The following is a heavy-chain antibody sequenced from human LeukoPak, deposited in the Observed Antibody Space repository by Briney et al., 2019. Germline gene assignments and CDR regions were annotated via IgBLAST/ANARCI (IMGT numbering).Heavy chain of an antibody. V-gene: IGHV4-59*01. J-gene: IGHJ4*02. D-gene: IGHD1-1*01. CDR1: GGSISSYY. Sequence: SETLSLTCTVSGGSISSYYWSWIRQPPGKGLEWIGYIYYSGSTNYNPSLKSRVTISVDPSKNQFSLKLTAVTAADTAVYYCARVGNAEGGYYFDYWGQGTQVIVSS. CDR3: ARVGNAEGGYYFDY. CDR2: IYYSGST.